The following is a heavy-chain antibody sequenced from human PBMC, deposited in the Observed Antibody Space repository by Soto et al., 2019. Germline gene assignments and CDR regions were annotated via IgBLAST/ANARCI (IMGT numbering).Heavy chain of an antibody. CDR3: ARDKITGLFDY. V-gene: IGHV4-34*01. CDR2: INHSGST. D-gene: IGHD2-8*02. Sequence: QVQLQQWGAGLLKPLETLSLTCAVYGGSFSGYYWTWIRQPPGTGLEWIGEINHSGSTNYNPSLKSRVTTSVDTSKNQFSLKLTSVTAADTAVYYCARDKITGLFDYWGQGTLVTVSS. J-gene: IGHJ4*02. CDR1: GGSFSGYY.